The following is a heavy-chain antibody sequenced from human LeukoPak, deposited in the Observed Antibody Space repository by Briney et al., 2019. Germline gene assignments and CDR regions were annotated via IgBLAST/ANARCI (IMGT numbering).Heavy chain of an antibody. CDR1: GFTFSSYA. CDR3: AKASSDPYYYDSRGYYYDY. J-gene: IGHJ4*02. D-gene: IGHD3-22*01. CDR2: ISGSGGST. V-gene: IGHV3-23*01. Sequence: GGSLRLSCAASGFTFSSYAMSWVRQAPGKGLEWVSAISGSGGSTYYADSVKGRFTISRDNSKNTLYLQMNSLRAEDTAVYYCAKASSDPYYYDSRGYYYDYWGQGTLVTVSS.